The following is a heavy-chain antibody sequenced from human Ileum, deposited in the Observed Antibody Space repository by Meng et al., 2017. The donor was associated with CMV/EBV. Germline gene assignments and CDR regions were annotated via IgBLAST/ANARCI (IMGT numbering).Heavy chain of an antibody. CDR2: INHGGSS. CDR3: ARASPQRRFLSY. V-gene: IGHV4-34*01. CDR1: GGSFSEFH. J-gene: IGHJ4*02. Sequence: VQQEQWGAGLLEPSRPLSLMCVSYGGSFSEFHWSWIRRPPGKGLEWIGEINHGGSSNYNPSLKSRVTISVDRSRNQVSLKLTSVTAADTAVYYCARASPQRRFLSYWGQGTLVTVSS. D-gene: IGHD3-3*01.